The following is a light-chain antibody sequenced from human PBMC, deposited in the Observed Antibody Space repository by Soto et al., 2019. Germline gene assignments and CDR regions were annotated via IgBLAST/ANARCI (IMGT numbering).Light chain of an antibody. Sequence: QSVRTQPPSVSGAPGRKVTISCSGSSSNIGNNYVSWYQQLPGTAPKLLIYDNNKRPSGIPDRFSGSKSGTSATLGITGLQTGDEADYYCGPWDSSLSAYVFGTGTKVT. CDR1: SSNIGNNY. V-gene: IGLV1-51*01. CDR2: DNN. CDR3: GPWDSSLSAYV. J-gene: IGLJ1*01.